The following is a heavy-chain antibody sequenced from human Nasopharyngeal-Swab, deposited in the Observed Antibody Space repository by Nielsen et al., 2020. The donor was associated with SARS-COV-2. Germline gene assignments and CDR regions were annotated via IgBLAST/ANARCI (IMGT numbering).Heavy chain of an antibody. CDR3: ARTPDPDGYYNYYYYYGMDV. J-gene: IGHJ6*02. CDR1: GYSFTSYW. CDR2: IYPGDSDT. Sequence: GESLKISCKSSGYSFTSYWIGWVRQMPGKGLEWMGIIYPGDSDTRYSPSFQGQVTISADKSISTAYLQWSSLKASDTAMYYCARTPDPDGYYNYYYYYGMDVWGQGTTVTVSS. D-gene: IGHD3-22*01. V-gene: IGHV5-51*01.